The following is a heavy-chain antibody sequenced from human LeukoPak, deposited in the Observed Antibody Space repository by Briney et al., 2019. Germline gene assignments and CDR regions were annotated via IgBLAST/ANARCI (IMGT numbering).Heavy chain of an antibody. CDR2: INPSGGST. D-gene: IGHD3-22*01. Sequence: ASVKVSCKASGYTFTSYYMHWVRQAPGQGLEWMGIINPSGGSTSYAQKFQGRVTMTRDMSTSTVYMELSSLRSEDTAVYYCARDRTPYYYDSSGYSHWGQGTLVTVSS. CDR3: ARDRTPYYYDSSGYSH. V-gene: IGHV1-46*01. J-gene: IGHJ4*02. CDR1: GYTFTSYY.